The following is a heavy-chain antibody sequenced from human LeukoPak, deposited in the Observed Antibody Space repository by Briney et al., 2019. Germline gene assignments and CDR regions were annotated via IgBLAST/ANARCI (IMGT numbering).Heavy chain of an antibody. J-gene: IGHJ5*02. CDR1: GYTSTGYY. V-gene: IGHV1-2*02. CDR3: ARDAGSCSSTSCYTWFDP. Sequence: ASVKVSCKASGYTSTGYYMHWVRQAPGQGLEWMGWINPNSGGTNYAQKFQGRVTMTRDTSISTAYMELSRLRSDDTAVYYCARDAGSCSSTSCYTWFDPWGQGTLVTVSS. D-gene: IGHD2-2*02. CDR2: INPNSGGT.